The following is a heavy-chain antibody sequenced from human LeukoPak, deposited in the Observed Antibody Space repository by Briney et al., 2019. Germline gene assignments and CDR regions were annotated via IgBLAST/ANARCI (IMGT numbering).Heavy chain of an antibody. Sequence: GGSLRLSCAASGFTFSSYEMNWVRQAPGKGLEWVSHISNSAIYYADSVKGRFTISRDNAKNSLYLQMNSLTAEDTAVYYCASPRGRAFDLWGQGTMVTVSS. CDR3: ASPRGRAFDL. V-gene: IGHV3-48*03. D-gene: IGHD3-16*01. CDR2: ISNSAI. J-gene: IGHJ3*01. CDR1: GFTFSSYE.